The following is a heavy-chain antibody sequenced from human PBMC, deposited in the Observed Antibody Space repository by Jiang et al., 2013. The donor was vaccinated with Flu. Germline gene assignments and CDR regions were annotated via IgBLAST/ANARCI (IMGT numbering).Heavy chain of an antibody. J-gene: IGHJ6*02. CDR3: ARDQEARCSGGSCYYYYGMDV. V-gene: IGHV1-69*01. D-gene: IGHD2-15*01. CDR2: IIPIFGTA. Sequence: SVKVSCKASGGTFSSYAISWVRQAPGQGLEWMGGIIPIFGTANYAQKFQGRVTITADESTSTAYMELSSLRSEDTAVYYCARDQEARCSGGSCYYYYGMDVWGQGTTVTVSS. CDR1: GGTFSSYA.